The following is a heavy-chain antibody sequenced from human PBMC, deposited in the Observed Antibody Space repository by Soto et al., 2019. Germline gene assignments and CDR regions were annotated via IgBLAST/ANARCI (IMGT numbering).Heavy chain of an antibody. CDR1: GFTFNNYD. Sequence: EVQLAESGGNMVQPGGSLRRSCVASGFTFNNYDMHWVRQAPGKGLEYVSSISSNGGTTYYGNSVKGRFTISRDNSKNTLYLQMGSLRPEDMAVYYCVRRVSGNYDYWDQGTLVTVSS. CDR3: VRRVSGNYDY. D-gene: IGHD1-7*01. CDR2: ISSNGGTT. J-gene: IGHJ4*02. V-gene: IGHV3-64*01.